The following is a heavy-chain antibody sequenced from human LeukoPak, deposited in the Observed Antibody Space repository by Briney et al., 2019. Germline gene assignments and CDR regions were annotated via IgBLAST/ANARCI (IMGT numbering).Heavy chain of an antibody. CDR1: GFIFSDFG. CDR2: ISSRGTST. J-gene: IGHJ4*02. D-gene: IGHD2-8*02. V-gene: IGHV3-21*04. Sequence: GGSLRLPCVASGFIFSDFGMNWVRQVPGKGLEWVAFISSRGTSTFYADSVKGLFTISRDTAKKSLDLQMTSLRADDTAAYYCVRGTDCSATTCYPLSAFDYWGQGTLVTVSS. CDR3: VRGTDCSATTCYPLSAFDY.